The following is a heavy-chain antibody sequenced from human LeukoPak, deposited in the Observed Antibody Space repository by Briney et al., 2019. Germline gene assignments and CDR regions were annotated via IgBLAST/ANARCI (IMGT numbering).Heavy chain of an antibody. V-gene: IGHV3-7*01. J-gene: IGHJ4*02. CDR1: GFTFSSYW. Sequence: TGVSLRLSCAASGFTFSSYWMSWVRQAPGKGLEWAANIKQDGSEKYYVDSVKGRFTISRDNAKNSLYLQMNSLRAEDTAVYYCARTEVDYYDSSGSGSYDYWGQGTLVTVSS. CDR3: ARTEVDYYDSSGSGSYDY. D-gene: IGHD3-22*01. CDR2: IKQDGSEK.